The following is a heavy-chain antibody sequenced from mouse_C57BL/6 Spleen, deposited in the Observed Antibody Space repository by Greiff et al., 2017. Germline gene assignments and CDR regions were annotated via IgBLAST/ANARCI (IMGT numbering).Heavy chain of an antibody. J-gene: IGHJ4*01. V-gene: IGHV5-17*01. Sequence: EVMLVESGGGLVKPGGSLKLSCAASGFTFSDYGMHWVRQAPEKGLEWVAYISSGSSTIYYADTVKGRFTISRDNAKNTLFLQMTSLRSEDTAMYYCARRLRSAMDYWGQGTSVTVSS. CDR1: GFTFSDYG. D-gene: IGHD1-1*01. CDR2: ISSGSSTI. CDR3: ARRLRSAMDY.